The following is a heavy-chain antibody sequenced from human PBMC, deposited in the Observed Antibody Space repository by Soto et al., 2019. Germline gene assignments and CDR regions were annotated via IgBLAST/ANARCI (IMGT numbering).Heavy chain of an antibody. D-gene: IGHD3-22*01. V-gene: IGHV3-33*01. J-gene: IGHJ4*02. CDR2: IWYDGSNK. Sequence: GGSLRLSCAACGFTFSSYGMKWVRQAPGKGLEWVGVIWYDGSNKYYADSVKGRFTISRDNSKNTLYLQMNILRAEDTAVYYCARDFSAVNYYDSSGYKMEVDYWGQGTLVTVSS. CDR1: GFTFSSYG. CDR3: ARDFSAVNYYDSSGYKMEVDY.